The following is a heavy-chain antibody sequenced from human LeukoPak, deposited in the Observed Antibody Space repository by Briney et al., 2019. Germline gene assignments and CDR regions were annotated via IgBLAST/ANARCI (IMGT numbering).Heavy chain of an antibody. D-gene: IGHD3-22*01. J-gene: IGHJ4*02. V-gene: IGHV3-48*02. CDR3: AIYNYYDSSGYYYFDY. CDR1: GFTFSSYS. CDR2: ISSSSSTI. Sequence: PGGSLRLSCAASGFTFSSYSMNWVRQAPGKGLEWVSYISSSSSTIYYADSVKGRFTISRDNAKNSLYLQMNSLRDEDTAVYYCAIYNYYDSSGYYYFDYWDQGTLVTVSS.